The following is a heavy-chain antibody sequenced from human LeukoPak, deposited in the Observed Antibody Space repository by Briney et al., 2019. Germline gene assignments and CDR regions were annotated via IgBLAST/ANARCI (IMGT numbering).Heavy chain of an antibody. Sequence: PGGSLRLSCAASGFTVSSNYMNWVRQAPGKGLEWVSGISFSDGSTYYADSVKGRFTISRDNSKNTLYLQVSSLRAEDTALYYCTGIKIPRWGQGTLVTVSS. CDR1: GFTVSSNY. V-gene: IGHV3-23*01. J-gene: IGHJ4*02. CDR3: TGIKIPR. D-gene: IGHD3-10*01. CDR2: ISFSDGST.